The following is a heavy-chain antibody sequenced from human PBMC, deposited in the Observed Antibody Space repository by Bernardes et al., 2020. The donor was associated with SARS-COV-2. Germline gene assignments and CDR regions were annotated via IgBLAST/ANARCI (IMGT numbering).Heavy chain of an antibody. D-gene: IGHD4-4*01. Sequence: SETLSLNCTVSGGSINSYYWSWIRQPPGKGLEWIGYIYYSGSTNFNPSLKSRVTILIETSKNQISLRLSYVTAADTAIYYCARGRGTTVSFYRYGMDVWGQGTTVTVSS. CDR3: ARGRGTTVSFYRYGMDV. CDR2: IYYSGST. J-gene: IGHJ6*02. CDR1: GGSINSYY. V-gene: IGHV4-59*01.